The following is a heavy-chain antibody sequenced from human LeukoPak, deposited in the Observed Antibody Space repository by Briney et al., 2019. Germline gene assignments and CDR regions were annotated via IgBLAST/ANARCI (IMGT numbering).Heavy chain of an antibody. V-gene: IGHV3-74*01. CDR3: ARCTTGTGFDYFDY. CDR2: INGDGRNI. D-gene: IGHD1-1*01. CDR1: GFTFNSYW. J-gene: IGHJ4*02. Sequence: GGYLRLSCEASGFTFNSYWMHWVRQDPRKGLVWVSRINGDGRNINYADSVRGRFTISRDNAKNTLYLQMNTLRVEDTAVYYCARCTTGTGFDYFDYWGQGTLVTVSS.